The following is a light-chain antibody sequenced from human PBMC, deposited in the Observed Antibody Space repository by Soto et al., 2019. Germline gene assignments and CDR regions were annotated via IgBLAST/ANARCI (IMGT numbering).Light chain of an antibody. V-gene: IGLV8-61*01. Sequence: QTVVSQEPSFSVSPGETVTLTCGLTSASVLTSYYPSWYQQTPGQAPRTLIYSTNIRSSGVPDRFSGSILGNKAALTITGAQADDKSYYYCALYVGSGTVVFGGGTKLTVL. CDR2: STN. J-gene: IGLJ2*01. CDR3: ALYVGSGTVV. CDR1: SASVLTSYY.